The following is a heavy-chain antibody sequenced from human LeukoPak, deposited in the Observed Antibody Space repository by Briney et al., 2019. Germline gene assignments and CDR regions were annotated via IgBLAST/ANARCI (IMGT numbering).Heavy chain of an antibody. J-gene: IGHJ6*03. D-gene: IGHD6-19*01. CDR3: ARGGTWQWLVRGRGPAYYYYYMDV. V-gene: IGHV7-4-1*02. Sequence: ASVKVSRKASGYTFTSYAMNWVRQAPGQGLEWMGWINTNTGNPTYAQGFTGRFVFSLDTSVSTAYLQISSLKAEDTAVYYCARGGTWQWLVRGRGPAYYYYYMDVWGKGTTVTVSS. CDR2: INTNTGNP. CDR1: GYTFTSYA.